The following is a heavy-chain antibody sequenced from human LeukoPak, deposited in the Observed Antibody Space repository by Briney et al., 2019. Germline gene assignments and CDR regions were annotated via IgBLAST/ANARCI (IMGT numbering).Heavy chain of an antibody. CDR1: GGTFSSYA. CDR2: IIPILGIA. D-gene: IGHD2/OR15-2a*01. J-gene: IGHJ3*02. V-gene: IGHV1-69*04. Sequence: SVKVSCKASGGTFSSYAISWVRQAPGQGLEWMGRIIPILGIANYAQKFQGRVTITADKSTSTAYMELSSLRSEDTAVYYCASVLSFDDAFDIWGQGTMVTVSS. CDR3: ASVLSFDDAFDI.